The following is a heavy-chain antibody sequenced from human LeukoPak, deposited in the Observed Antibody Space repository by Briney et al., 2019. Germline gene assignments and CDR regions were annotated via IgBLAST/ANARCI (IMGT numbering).Heavy chain of an antibody. J-gene: IGHJ3*02. CDR2: IYYSGST. CDR3: ARGGGSYRSDAFDI. D-gene: IGHD1-26*01. CDR1: GGSISSYY. V-gene: IGHV4-59*01. Sequence: SETLSLTCTVSGGSISSYYWSWIRQPPGKGLEWIGYIYYSGSTNYNPSLKSRVTISVDTSKNQFSLRLSSVTAADTAVYYCARGGGSYRSDAFDIWGQGTMVTVSS.